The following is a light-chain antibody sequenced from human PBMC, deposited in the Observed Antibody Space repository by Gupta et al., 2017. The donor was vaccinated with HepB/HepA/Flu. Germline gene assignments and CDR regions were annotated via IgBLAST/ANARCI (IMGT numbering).Light chain of an antibody. CDR1: QSVGAW. J-gene: IGKJ1*01. CDR2: TAS. CDR3: QHYRSYSAA. V-gene: IGKV1-5*03. Sequence: DIQMTQSPTTLSASVGDRVTITCRASQSVGAWLAWYQQKPGQVPKLLIYTASFLQSGVPSRFSGSGSGTEFTLTISSLQPDDFATYYCQHYRSYSAAFGQGTKVEI.